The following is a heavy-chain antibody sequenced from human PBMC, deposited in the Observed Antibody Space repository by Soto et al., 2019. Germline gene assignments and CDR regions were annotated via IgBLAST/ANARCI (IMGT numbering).Heavy chain of an antibody. CDR2: IYYSGST. CDR3: AGRHSSGWYPDNWFDP. Sequence: PSETLSLTCTVSGGSISSYYWSWIRQPPGKGLEWIGYIYYSGSTNYNPSLKSRVTISVDTSKNQFSLKLSSVTAADTAVYYCAGRHSSGWYPDNWFDPGGQGTLVTFPS. V-gene: IGHV4-59*08. CDR1: GGSISSYY. J-gene: IGHJ5*02. D-gene: IGHD6-13*01.